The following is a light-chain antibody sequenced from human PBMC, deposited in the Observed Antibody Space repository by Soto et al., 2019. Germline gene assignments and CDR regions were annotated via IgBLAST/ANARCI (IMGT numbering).Light chain of an antibody. CDR3: SSYTSSSTYV. J-gene: IGLJ1*01. V-gene: IGLV2-14*01. CDR1: SSDVGGYNY. Sequence: QSALTQPASVSGSPGQSITISCTGTSSDVGGYNYVSWYQQHPGKAPKLMIYEVSNRPLGVSNRFSGSKSGNTASLTISGLQAEDEADYYCSSYTSSSTYVFGTGTKLTVL. CDR2: EVS.